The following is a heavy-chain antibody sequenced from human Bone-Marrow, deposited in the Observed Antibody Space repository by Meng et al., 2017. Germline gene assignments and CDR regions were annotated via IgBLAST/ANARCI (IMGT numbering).Heavy chain of an antibody. CDR1: GYTFTAYY. J-gene: IGHJ4*02. CDR3: ARGRISSGYDRAGIDY. Sequence: ASVKVSCKPSGYTFTAYYIHWVRQAPGQGLEWMGRINPNSGGTNYAQKFQGRVTMTRDTSISTAYMELSRMRSDDTAVYYCARGRISSGYDRAGIDYWGQGTLVTVSS. V-gene: IGHV1-2*06. CDR2: INPNSGGT. D-gene: IGHD5-12*01.